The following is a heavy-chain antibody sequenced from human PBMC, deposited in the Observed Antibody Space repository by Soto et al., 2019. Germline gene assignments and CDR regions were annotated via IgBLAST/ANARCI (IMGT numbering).Heavy chain of an antibody. D-gene: IGHD6-13*01. CDR3: ARDVRYSSSWSLTQGNYYYYGMDV. CDR2: IYYSGST. CDR1: GGSISSGGYY. V-gene: IGHV4-31*03. Sequence: PSETLSLTCTVSGGSISSGGYYWSWIRQHPGKGLEWSGYIYYSGSTYYNPSLKSRVTISVDTSKNQFSLKLSSVTAADTAVYYCARDVRYSSSWSLTQGNYYYYGMDVWGQGTTVTVSS. J-gene: IGHJ6*02.